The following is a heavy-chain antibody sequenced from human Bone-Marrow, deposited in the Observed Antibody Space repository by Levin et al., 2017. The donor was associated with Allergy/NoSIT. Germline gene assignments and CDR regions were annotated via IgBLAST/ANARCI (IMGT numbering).Heavy chain of an antibody. D-gene: IGHD3-3*01. J-gene: IGHJ5*02. CDR3: ARDCPIFGVVITNWFDP. Sequence: SETLSLTCTVSGGSISSSSYYWGWIRQPPGKGLEWIGSIYYSGSTYYNPSLKSRVTISVDTSKNQFSLKLSSVTAADTAVYYCARDCPIFGVVITNWFDPWGQGTLVTVSS. V-gene: IGHV4-39*07. CDR2: IYYSGST. CDR1: GGSISSSSYY.